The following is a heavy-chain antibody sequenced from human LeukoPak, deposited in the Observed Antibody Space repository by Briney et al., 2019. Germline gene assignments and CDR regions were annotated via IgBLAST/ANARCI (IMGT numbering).Heavy chain of an antibody. Sequence: NSGGTNYAQKFQGWVTMTRDTSISTAYMELSRLRSDDTAVYHCARMKSYDSSGYYEGGWFDPWGQGTLVTVSS. D-gene: IGHD3-22*01. J-gene: IGHJ5*02. CDR2: NSGGT. CDR3: ARMKSYDSSGYYEGGWFDP. V-gene: IGHV1-2*04.